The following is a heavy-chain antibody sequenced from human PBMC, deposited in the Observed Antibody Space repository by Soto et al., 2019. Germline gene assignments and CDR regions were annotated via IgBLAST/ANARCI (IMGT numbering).Heavy chain of an antibody. Sequence: EVQLVESGGGLVKPGGSLRLSCAASGFTFSSYSMNWVRQARGKGLEWVSSISSSSSYIYYADSVKGRFTISRDNANNSLYLQMNSLRAEDTAVYYCARDRASYGDFDYWGQGTLVTVSS. CDR2: ISSSSSYI. CDR3: ARDRASYGDFDY. CDR1: GFTFSSYS. J-gene: IGHJ4*02. V-gene: IGHV3-21*01. D-gene: IGHD4-17*01.